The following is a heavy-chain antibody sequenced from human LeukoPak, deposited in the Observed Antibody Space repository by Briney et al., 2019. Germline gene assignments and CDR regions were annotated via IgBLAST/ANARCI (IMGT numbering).Heavy chain of an antibody. D-gene: IGHD3-16*01. V-gene: IGHV3-7*01. CDR2: IIKDGSDK. J-gene: IGHJ4*02. Sequence: GGSLRLSCEGSGFTFSDYWMGWVRQAPGKGLEWVANIIKDGSDKYYVGSVKGRFSISRDNAKNSVYLQMSGLRVEDTAVYYCTRELWPADYWGQGILVTVSS. CDR3: TRELWPADY. CDR1: GFTFSDYW.